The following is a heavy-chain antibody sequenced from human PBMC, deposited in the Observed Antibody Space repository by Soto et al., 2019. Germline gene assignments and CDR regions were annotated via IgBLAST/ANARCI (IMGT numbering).Heavy chain of an antibody. CDR3: ARQSRDFWSGYSPPANWFDP. D-gene: IGHD3-3*01. Sequence: SETLSLTCTVSGGSISSSIYYWGWIRQPPGKGLEWIGSIYYSGSTYYNPSLKSRVTISVDTSKNQFSLKLSSVTAADTAVYYCARQSRDFWSGYSPPANWFDPWGQGTLVTVSS. J-gene: IGHJ5*02. CDR2: IYYSGST. CDR1: GGSISSSIYY. V-gene: IGHV4-39*01.